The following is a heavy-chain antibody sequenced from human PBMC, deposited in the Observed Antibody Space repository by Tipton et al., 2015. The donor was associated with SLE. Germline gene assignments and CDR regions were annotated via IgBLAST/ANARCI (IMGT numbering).Heavy chain of an antibody. CDR1: GGSFSGYY. D-gene: IGHD3-10*01. Sequence: TLSLTCAVYGGSFSGYYWSWIRQPPGKGLEWIGEINHSGSTNYNPSLKSRVTISVDTSKNQFSLKLSSVTAADTAVYYCARDPNYYYGSWIDAFDIWGQGSMVTVSS. CDR2: INHSGST. CDR3: ARDPNYYYGSWIDAFDI. V-gene: IGHV4-34*01. J-gene: IGHJ3*02.